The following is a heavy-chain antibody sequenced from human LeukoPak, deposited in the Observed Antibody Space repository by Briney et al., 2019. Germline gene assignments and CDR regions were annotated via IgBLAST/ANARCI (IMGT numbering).Heavy chain of an antibody. D-gene: IGHD3-3*01. Sequence: PETLSLTCNVSGASVSNYYWSWIRQPPGKGLEWIGWIHYSGSTNYNPSLMSGVTISVDTSKHQFSLKLSSLTAADTAVYFCASRPIARGFGVDNWFDPWGQETLVTVSS. V-gene: IGHV4-59*02. J-gene: IGHJ5*02. CDR2: IHYSGST. CDR1: GASVSNYY. CDR3: ASRPIARGFGVDNWFDP.